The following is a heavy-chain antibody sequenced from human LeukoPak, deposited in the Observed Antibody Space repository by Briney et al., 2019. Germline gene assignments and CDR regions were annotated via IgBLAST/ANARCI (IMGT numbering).Heavy chain of an antibody. Sequence: GASVKVSCKASGYTFTSYGISWVRQAPGQGLEWMGIINPSGGSTSYAQKFQGRVTMTRDMSTSTVYMELSSLRSEDTAVYYCARDKANYYYYYYMDVWGKGTTVTVSS. CDR3: ARDKANYYYYYYMDV. CDR2: INPSGGST. J-gene: IGHJ6*03. V-gene: IGHV1-46*01. CDR1: GYTFTSYG.